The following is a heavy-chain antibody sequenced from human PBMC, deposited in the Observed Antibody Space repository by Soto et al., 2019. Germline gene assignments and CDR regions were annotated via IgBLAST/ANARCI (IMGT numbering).Heavy chain of an antibody. CDR3: ARDDVTFCAGDCYRYFYFGLDV. V-gene: IGHV1-69*13. J-gene: IGHJ6*02. D-gene: IGHD2-21*02. CDR2: IIPMLPTT. Sequence: ASVKVSCKASGGNFKTFAINWVRQAPGLGLEWMGGIIPMLPTTAYAHKFQGRVTITADESTRTTYMELRSLTSEDTAVYYCARDDVTFCAGDCYRYFYFGLDVWGQGTPVTV. CDR1: GGNFKTFA.